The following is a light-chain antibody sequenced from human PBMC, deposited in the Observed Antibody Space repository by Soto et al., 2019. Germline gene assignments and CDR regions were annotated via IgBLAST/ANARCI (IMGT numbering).Light chain of an antibody. V-gene: IGLV4-69*01. CDR2: LNRDGSH. Sequence: QPVLTQSPSASASLGASVKLTCTLSSGHSNYAIAWHQQQPEKGPRYLMKLNRDGSHSKGDGIPNRFSGSSSGAERYLTIPSLQSEDEDDYYCQTWGTGIVIFGGGTKVTVL. CDR3: QTWGTGIVI. J-gene: IGLJ2*01. CDR1: SGHSNYA.